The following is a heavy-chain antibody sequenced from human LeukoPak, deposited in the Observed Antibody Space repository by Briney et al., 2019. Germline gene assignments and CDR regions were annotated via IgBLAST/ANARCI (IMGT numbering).Heavy chain of an antibody. Sequence: PSETLSLTCTVSGGSISSSGYYWSWIRQPPGKGLEWIGEINHSGSTNYNPSLKSRVTISVDTSKNQFSLKLSSVTAADTAVYYCALAPQGGYYGDYWGQGTLVTVSS. CDR1: GGSISSSGYY. CDR3: ALAPQGGYYGDY. D-gene: IGHD3-22*01. CDR2: INHSGST. V-gene: IGHV4-39*07. J-gene: IGHJ4*02.